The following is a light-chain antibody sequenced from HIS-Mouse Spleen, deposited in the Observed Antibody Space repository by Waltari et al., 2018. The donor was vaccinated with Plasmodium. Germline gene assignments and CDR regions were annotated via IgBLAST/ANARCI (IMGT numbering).Light chain of an antibody. V-gene: IGKV1-5*03. CDR3: QQYNSYSYT. CDR1: QSISSW. J-gene: IGKJ2*01. CDR2: KAS. Sequence: IPMTQSPSTLSASVGDRVTITCRASQSISSWLAWYQQKPGKAPKLLSYKASSLESGVPSRFSGSGSGTEFTLTISSLQPDDFATYYCQQYNSYSYTFGQGTKLEIK.